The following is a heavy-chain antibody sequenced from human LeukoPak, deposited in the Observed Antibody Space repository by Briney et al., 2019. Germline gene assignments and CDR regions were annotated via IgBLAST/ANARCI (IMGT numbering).Heavy chain of an antibody. CDR3: VRSMSGRNDL. V-gene: IGHV3-74*01. Sequence: HPGGSLRLPCAGSXFPFRNYGVHWVRQAPGKGLVWVSRINVEGTRTDYADSVRGRFTISRDNAKNTLYLQMHGLTAEDTAIYYCVRSMSGRNDLWGQGTLVSVSS. CDR2: INVEGTRT. D-gene: IGHD3-3*01. J-gene: IGHJ5*02. CDR1: XFPFRNYG.